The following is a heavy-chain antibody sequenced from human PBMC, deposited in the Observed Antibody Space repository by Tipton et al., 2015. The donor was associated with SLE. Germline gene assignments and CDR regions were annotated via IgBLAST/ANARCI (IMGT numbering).Heavy chain of an antibody. Sequence: TLSLTCTVSGGSISSSSYYWGWIRQPPGKGLEWIGSIYYSGSTYYNPSLKSRVTISVDTSKNQFSLKLSSVTAADTAVYYCARDAPAIYSGSDYWGQGTLVTVSS. V-gene: IGHV4-39*07. CDR3: ARDAPAIYSGSDY. J-gene: IGHJ4*02. CDR1: GGSISSSSYY. CDR2: IYYSGST. D-gene: IGHD1-26*01.